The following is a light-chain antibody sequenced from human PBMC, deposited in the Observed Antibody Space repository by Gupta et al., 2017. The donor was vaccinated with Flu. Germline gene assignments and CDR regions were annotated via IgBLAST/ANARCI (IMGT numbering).Light chain of an antibody. Sequence: ISGRSMQSLVYSDGSTILHWFQQRPGQSPRRLIYLVSHRESGVPDKFSGSGSGTEFTLKISRVEAEDVGVYFCMQGAHWPWAFGQGTKVEIK. CDR3: MQGAHWPWA. J-gene: IGKJ1*01. CDR1: QSLVYSDGSTI. CDR2: LVS. V-gene: IGKV2-30*01.